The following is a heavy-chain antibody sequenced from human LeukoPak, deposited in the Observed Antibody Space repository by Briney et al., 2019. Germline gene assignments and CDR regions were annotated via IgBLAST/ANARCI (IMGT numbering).Heavy chain of an antibody. CDR3: ARHLNWETY. CDR2: ITSSSSYI. V-gene: IGHV3-21*01. D-gene: IGHD7-27*01. Sequence: PGGSLRLSCAASGFTFSSYNMNWVRQAPGKGLEWVSSITSSSSYIYYADSVKGRFTISRDNAKNSLYLQMNSLRAEDTAVYYCARHLNWETYWGQGTLVSVSS. J-gene: IGHJ4*02. CDR1: GFTFSSYN.